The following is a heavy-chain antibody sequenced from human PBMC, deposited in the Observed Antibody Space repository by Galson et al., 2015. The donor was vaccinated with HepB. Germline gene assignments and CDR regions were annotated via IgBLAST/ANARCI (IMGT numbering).Heavy chain of an antibody. D-gene: IGHD3-16*01. CDR2: IDPSDSYT. V-gene: IGHV5-10-1*01. Sequence: QSGAEVKKPGESLRISCKGSGYSFTSYWISWVRQMPGKGLEWMGRIDPSDSYTNYSPSFQGHVTISADKSISTAYLQWSSLKASDTAMYYCARLLGVSTHYYSGMDVWGQGTTVTVSS. J-gene: IGHJ6*02. CDR1: GYSFTSYW. CDR3: ARLLGVSTHYYSGMDV.